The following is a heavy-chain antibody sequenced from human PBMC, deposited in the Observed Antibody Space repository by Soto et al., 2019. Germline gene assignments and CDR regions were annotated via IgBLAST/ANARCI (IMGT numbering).Heavy chain of an antibody. CDR3: AADYFDSSGYLWAGGFDP. J-gene: IGHJ5*02. Sequence: SVKVSCKASGGTFSSYAISWVRQAPGQGLEWMGGIIPIFGTANYAQKFQDRVTITGDESTSTAYMELSSLRSEDTAVYYCAADYFDSSGYLWAGGFDPWGQATLVTVSS. CDR1: GGTFSSYA. CDR2: IIPIFGTA. D-gene: IGHD3-22*01. V-gene: IGHV1-69*13.